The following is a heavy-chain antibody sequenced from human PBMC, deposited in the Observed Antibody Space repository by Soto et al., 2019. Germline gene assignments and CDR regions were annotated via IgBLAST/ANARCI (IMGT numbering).Heavy chain of an antibody. CDR1: GGSISSGGYY. Sequence: QVQLQESGPGLVKPSQTLSLTCTVSGGSISSGGYYWSWIRQHPGKGLEWIGYIYYSGSTYYNPSLQSRVTISVDTSKNQFSLKLSSVTAADTAVYYCAREVTSGYDFFDYWGQGTLVTVSS. CDR2: IYYSGST. J-gene: IGHJ4*02. V-gene: IGHV4-31*03. D-gene: IGHD5-12*01. CDR3: AREVTSGYDFFDY.